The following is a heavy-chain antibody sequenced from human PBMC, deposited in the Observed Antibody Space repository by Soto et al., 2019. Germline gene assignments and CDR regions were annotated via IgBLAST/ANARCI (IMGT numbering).Heavy chain of an antibody. J-gene: IGHJ6*02. D-gene: IGHD2-2*01. Sequence: KVSGRAPGYPFTDHCLHWVLQAPGQGLEWVGWIHPNSGGTTYAPKFQGRVTITRYTSISTAYMELSRLASDDTALYYCARENLQRVVVPGDSGMDGWGQGTAVTVSS. CDR2: IHPNSGGT. V-gene: IGHV1-2*02. CDR3: ARENLQRVVVPGDSGMDG. CDR1: GYPFTDHC.